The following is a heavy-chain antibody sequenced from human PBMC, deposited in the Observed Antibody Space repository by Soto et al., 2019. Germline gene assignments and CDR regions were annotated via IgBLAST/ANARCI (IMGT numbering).Heavy chain of an antibody. CDR3: APARRYYDFWITGGLDP. CDR1: GYTFTSYD. D-gene: IGHD3-3*01. V-gene: IGHV1-8*01. J-gene: IGHJ5*02. Sequence: QVQLVQSGAEVKKPGASVKVSCKASGYTFTSYDINWVRQATGQGLEWMGWMNPNSGNTGYAQKFQGRVTMTRNTSISTAYMELSSLRSEDTAVYYCAPARRYYDFWITGGLDPWGQGTLVTISS. CDR2: MNPNSGNT.